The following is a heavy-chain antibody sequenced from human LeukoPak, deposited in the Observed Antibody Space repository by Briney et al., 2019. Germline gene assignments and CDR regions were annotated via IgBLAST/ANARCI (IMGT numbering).Heavy chain of an antibody. CDR2: IGTSGDT. D-gene: IGHD6-19*01. CDR1: AFTLTSDD. CDR3: SRVGSSGWPNYFDS. Sequence: QSGGSLRPSCAAAAFTLTSDDMHWVRQPTGNGLEWVSVIGTSGDTYYAGSVKGRFTISRENAKNSMYLQMNSLTAGDTAVYFCSRVGSSGWPNYFDSWGQGTLVTVSS. J-gene: IGHJ4*02. V-gene: IGHV3-13*04.